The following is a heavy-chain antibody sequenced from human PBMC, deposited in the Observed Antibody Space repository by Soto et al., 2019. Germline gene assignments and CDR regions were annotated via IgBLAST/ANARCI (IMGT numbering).Heavy chain of an antibody. D-gene: IGHD3-22*01. J-gene: IGHJ6*02. V-gene: IGHV3-30*18. CDR3: AKDLVVLVTPYYGMDV. CDR1: GFTFSSYA. Sequence: GGSLRLSCADSGFTFSSYAMHWVRQAPGKGLEWVAVISYDGGNKYYPDSLKGRFTISRDNSKTTLYLQMNSLRAEDTAVYYCAKDLVVLVTPYYGMDVWGQGTTVTVS. CDR2: ISYDGGNK.